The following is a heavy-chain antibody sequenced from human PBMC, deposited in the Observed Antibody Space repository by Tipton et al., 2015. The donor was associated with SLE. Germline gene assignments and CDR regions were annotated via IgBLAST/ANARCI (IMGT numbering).Heavy chain of an antibody. D-gene: IGHD6-19*01. J-gene: IGHJ4*02. V-gene: IGHV4-34*01. CDR1: GGSFGGAY. Sequence: LRLSCAVSGGSFGGAYWTWIRQPPGKGLEWIGESISHSGSTNYNPSLESRVTISVDVSKNQFSLTLNSVTAADTAVYYCAKTTVYSNDWPYFDHWGQGTLVTVSS. CDR2: SISHSGST. CDR3: AKTTVYSNDWPYFDH.